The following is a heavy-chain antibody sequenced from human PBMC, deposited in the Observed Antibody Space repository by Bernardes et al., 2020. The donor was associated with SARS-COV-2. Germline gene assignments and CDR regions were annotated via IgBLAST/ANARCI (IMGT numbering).Heavy chain of an antibody. J-gene: IGHJ4*02. Sequence: GSLRLSCAAAGFTFSTYAINWVRQAPGKGLQWVSAISGDGTTYYADSLKGRFTVSRDNSKNTLYLQLTSLRAEDTAIYYCAKGGGWLYYFDYWGQGTLVTVSS. CDR2: ISGDGTT. D-gene: IGHD6-19*01. CDR1: GFTFSTYA. V-gene: IGHV3-23*01. CDR3: AKGGGWLYYFDY.